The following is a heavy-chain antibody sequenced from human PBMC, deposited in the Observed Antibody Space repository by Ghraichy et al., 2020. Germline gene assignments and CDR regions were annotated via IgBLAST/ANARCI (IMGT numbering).Heavy chain of an antibody. J-gene: IGHJ4*02. D-gene: IGHD4-23*01. CDR2: IWYDGSNK. CDR1: GFTFSSYG. CDR3: ARDNHGGTFDY. Sequence: GGSLRLSCAASGFTFSSYGMHWVRQAPGKGLEWVAVIWYDGSNKYYADSVKGRFTISRDNSKNTLYLQMNSLRAEDTAVYYCARDNHGGTFDYWGQGTLVTVSS. V-gene: IGHV3-33*01.